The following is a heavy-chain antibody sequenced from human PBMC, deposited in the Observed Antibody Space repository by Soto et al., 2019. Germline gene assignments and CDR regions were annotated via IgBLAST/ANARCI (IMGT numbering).Heavy chain of an antibody. D-gene: IGHD6-13*01. J-gene: IGHJ4*02. V-gene: IGHV6-1*01. CDR1: GDSVSSNSAA. Sequence: SQTLSLTCDLSGDSVSSNSAAWNWIRQSPSRGLEWLGRTYYRSKWYNDYAVSVKSRITINPDTSKNQFSLQLNSVTPEDTAVYYCTRDLQQLGYFDYWGQGTLVTVSS. CDR3: TRDLQQLGYFDY. CDR2: TYYRSKWYN.